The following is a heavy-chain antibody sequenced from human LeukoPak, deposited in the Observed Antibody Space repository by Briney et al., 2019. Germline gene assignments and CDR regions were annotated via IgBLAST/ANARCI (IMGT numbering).Heavy chain of an antibody. V-gene: IGHV3-7*01. D-gene: IGHD7-27*01. J-gene: IGHJ4*02. CDR2: KKQDGSEK. CDR1: GFTFSSYA. CDR3: ARGLNWETY. Sequence: GGSLRLSCAASGFTFSSYAMHWVRQAPGKGLEWVANKKQDGSEKYYVDSVKGRFTISRDNAKNSLYLQMNSLRAEDTAVYYCARGLNWETYWGQGTLVSVSS.